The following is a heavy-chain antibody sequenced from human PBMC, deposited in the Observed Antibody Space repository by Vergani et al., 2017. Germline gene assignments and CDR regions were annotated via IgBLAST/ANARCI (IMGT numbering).Heavy chain of an antibody. Sequence: QVQLQESGPGLVKPSETLSLTCTVSGGSISSYYWSWIRQPPGKGLEWIGYIHYSGSTNYNPSLKSRVTISVDTSKNQFSLKLSSVTAADTAVYYCARGGYDAFDIWGQGTMVTVSS. CDR2: IHYSGST. J-gene: IGHJ3*02. CDR3: ARGGYDAFDI. CDR1: GGSISSYY. D-gene: IGHD1-26*01. V-gene: IGHV4-59*01.